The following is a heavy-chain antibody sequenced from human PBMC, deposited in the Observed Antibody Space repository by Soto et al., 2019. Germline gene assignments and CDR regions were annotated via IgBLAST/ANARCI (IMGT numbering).Heavy chain of an antibody. D-gene: IGHD3-10*01. Sequence: QVQLVQSGAEVNKPGSSVKVSCKASGGTFSSYAISWVRQAPGQGLEWMGGFIPIFGTADYAQRFQGRVTITADESTSTAYMELSSLRSEDTAVYYCARQGSNEYYYYGMDVWGQGTTVTVSS. CDR1: GGTFSSYA. V-gene: IGHV1-69*12. J-gene: IGHJ6*02. CDR2: FIPIFGTA. CDR3: ARQGSNEYYYYGMDV.